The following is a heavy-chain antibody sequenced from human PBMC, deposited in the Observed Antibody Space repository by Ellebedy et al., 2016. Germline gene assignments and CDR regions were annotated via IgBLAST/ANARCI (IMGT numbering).Heavy chain of an antibody. J-gene: IGHJ4*02. CDR2: ISSTSVNI. V-gene: IGHV3-69-1*01. CDR1: GLTFSDYY. Sequence: GGSLRLSXAASGLTFSDYYMSWIRQAPGRGLQWVSSISSTSVNIFYADSVKGRFTISRDNAKHSLFLQMHSLTVEDTGIYYCAFRGLDYWGQGALVIVSS. D-gene: IGHD3-16*01. CDR3: AFRGLDY.